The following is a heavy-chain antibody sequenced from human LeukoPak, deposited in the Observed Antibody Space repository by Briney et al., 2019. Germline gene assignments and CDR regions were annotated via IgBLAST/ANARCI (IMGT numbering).Heavy chain of an antibody. Sequence: PSETLSLTCAVYGGSFSTDYWSSIRQPPGKGLEWIGEINHSGSTNYNPSLKSRVTISVDTSKNQFSLKLSSVTAADTAVYYCARGWFYCGGDCYVDYWGQGTLVTVSS. V-gene: IGHV4-34*01. CDR3: ARGWFYCGGDCYVDY. CDR1: GGSFSTDY. CDR2: INHSGST. J-gene: IGHJ4*02. D-gene: IGHD2-21*02.